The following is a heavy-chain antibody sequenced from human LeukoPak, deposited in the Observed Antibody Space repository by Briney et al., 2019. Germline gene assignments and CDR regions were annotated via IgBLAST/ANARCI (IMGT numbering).Heavy chain of an antibody. CDR2: IYYSGST. V-gene: IGHV4-39*01. CDR3: ARHADSRAYYYYGMDV. Sequence: PSETLSLTCTVSGGSISSSSYSWGWIRQPPGKGLEWIGSIYYSGSTYYNPSLKSRVTISVDTSKNQFSLKLSSVTAADTAVYYCARHADSRAYYYYGMDVWGQGTTVTVSS. J-gene: IGHJ6*02. D-gene: IGHD6-13*01. CDR1: GGSISSSSYS.